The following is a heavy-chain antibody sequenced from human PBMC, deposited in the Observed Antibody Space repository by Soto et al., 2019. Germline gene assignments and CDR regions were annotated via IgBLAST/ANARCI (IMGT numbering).Heavy chain of an antibody. D-gene: IGHD2-15*01. J-gene: IGHJ4*02. CDR1: GDSLTKYS. V-gene: IGHV4-4*07. CDR3: PRTVGAASYFDL. CDR2: IYTSGST. Sequence: QVQLQESGTGLVKPSETLSLTCTVSGDSLTKYSWSWIRQPAGKGLEWIGRIYTSGSTNYNPSLKSLITMSIDTSKKHFLLSLKAATAADTAVYYRPRTVGAASYFDLWGQGALVTVSS.